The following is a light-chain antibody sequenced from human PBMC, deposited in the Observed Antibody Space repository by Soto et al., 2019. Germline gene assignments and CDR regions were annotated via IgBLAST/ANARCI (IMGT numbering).Light chain of an antibody. CDR2: GAS. CDR1: QSVSGN. CDR3: QQYGSSPSIT. J-gene: IGKJ5*01. Sequence: EIVMTQSPATLSVSPGERATLSCRASQSVSGNLAWYQQKPGQPPRLLIYGASTRATGIPARFSGSGSGTDFTLTISRLEPEDFAVYYCQQYGSSPSITFGQGTRL. V-gene: IGKV3-15*01.